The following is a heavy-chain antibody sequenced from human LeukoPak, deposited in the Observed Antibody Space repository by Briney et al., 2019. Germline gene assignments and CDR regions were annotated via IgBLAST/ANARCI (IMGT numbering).Heavy chain of an antibody. CDR1: GGSISSYY. CDR3: ARPDTAMVRGSFYFDY. V-gene: IGHV4-34*01. CDR2: INHSGST. Sequence: SETLSLTCTVSGGSISSYYWSWIRQPPGRGLEWIGEINHSGSTNYNPSLKSRVTISVDTSKNQFSLELSSVTAADTAVYYCARPDTAMVRGSFYFDYWGQGTLVTVSS. J-gene: IGHJ4*02. D-gene: IGHD5-18*01.